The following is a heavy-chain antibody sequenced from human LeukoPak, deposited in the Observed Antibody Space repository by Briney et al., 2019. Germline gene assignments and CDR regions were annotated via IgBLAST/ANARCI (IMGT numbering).Heavy chain of an antibody. V-gene: IGHV1-2*02. J-gene: IGHJ2*01. D-gene: IGHD6-19*01. Sequence: VKVSCKASGYTYTGYYMHWVRQASGQGLEWMGWINPNSGGTNYAQKFQGRVTMTRDTSISTAYMELSRLRSDDTAVYYCASTAVAGITWLNWYFDLWGRGTLVTVSS. CDR1: GYTYTGYY. CDR2: INPNSGGT. CDR3: ASTAVAGITWLNWYFDL.